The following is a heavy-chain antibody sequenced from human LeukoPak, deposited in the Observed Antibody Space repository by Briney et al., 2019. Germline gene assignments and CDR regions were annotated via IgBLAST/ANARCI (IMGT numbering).Heavy chain of an antibody. V-gene: IGHV3-21*05. D-gene: IGHD4-17*01. CDR3: ARVARYGDYIGGSDY. J-gene: IGHJ4*02. CDR2: VTSSGGHM. Sequence: PGESLRLSCAASGFTFSSYNMNWVRQAPGKGLEWVSYVTSSGGHMYYADSAKGRFTISRDNAKNSLDLQMNSLRAEDTAVYYCARVARYGDYIGGSDYWGQGALVTVSS. CDR1: GFTFSSYN.